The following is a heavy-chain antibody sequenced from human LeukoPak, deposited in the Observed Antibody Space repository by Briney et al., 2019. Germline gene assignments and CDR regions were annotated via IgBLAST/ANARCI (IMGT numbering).Heavy chain of an antibody. CDR1: GGSISSYY. Sequence: PSETLSLTCTVSGGSISSYYWSWIRQLPGKGLEWIGYIYYSGSTNYNPSLKSRVTISVDTSKNQFPLKLSSVTAADTAVYYCARESGYYDFWSGYHQYGMDVWGQGTTVTVSS. V-gene: IGHV4-59*01. CDR2: IYYSGST. CDR3: ARESGYYDFWSGYHQYGMDV. D-gene: IGHD3-3*01. J-gene: IGHJ6*02.